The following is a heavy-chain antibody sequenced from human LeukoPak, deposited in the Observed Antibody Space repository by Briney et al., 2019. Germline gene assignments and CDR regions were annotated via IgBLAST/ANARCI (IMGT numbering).Heavy chain of an antibody. D-gene: IGHD2-2*02. V-gene: IGHV3-30*02. J-gene: IGHJ1*01. CDR3: AKEAYCSSTSCYMGEYFQH. Sequence: GGSLRLSCAASGFTFSSYGMHWVRQAPGKGLEWVAFIRYDGSNKYYADSVKGRFTISRDNSKNTLYLQMNSLRAEDTAVYYCAKEAYCSSTSCYMGEYFQHWGQGTLVTVSS. CDR2: IRYDGSNK. CDR1: GFTFSSYG.